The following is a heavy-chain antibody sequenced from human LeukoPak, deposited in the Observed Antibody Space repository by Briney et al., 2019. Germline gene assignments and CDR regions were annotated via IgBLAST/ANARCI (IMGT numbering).Heavy chain of an antibody. D-gene: IGHD6-13*01. CDR2: IYTSGST. CDR1: GGSISSGSYY. Sequence: SETLSLTCTVSGGSISSGSYYWSWIRQPAGKGLEWIGRIYTSGSTNYNPSLKSRVTISVDTSKNQFSLKLSSVTAADTAVYFCARAYSSSWYFNWFDPWGQGTQVTVSS. J-gene: IGHJ5*02. CDR3: ARAYSSSWYFNWFDP. V-gene: IGHV4-61*02.